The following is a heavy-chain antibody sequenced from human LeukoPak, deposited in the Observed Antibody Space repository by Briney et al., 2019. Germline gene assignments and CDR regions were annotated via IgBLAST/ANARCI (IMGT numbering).Heavy chain of an antibody. J-gene: IGHJ4*02. CDR2: INTDGSRT. Sequence: GGSLRLSCAASGFTFSSSWMHWVRQAPGEGPVWLSRINTDGSRTDYADSVKGRFTISRDNAKNTLYLQMNSLRAEDTAVYYCTEERGRVGETLFDHWGQGTLVTVSS. V-gene: IGHV3-74*01. CDR3: TEERGRVGETLFDH. D-gene: IGHD3-10*01. CDR1: GFTFSSSW.